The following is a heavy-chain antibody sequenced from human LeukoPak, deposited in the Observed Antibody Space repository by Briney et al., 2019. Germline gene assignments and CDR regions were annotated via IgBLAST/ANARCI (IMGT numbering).Heavy chain of an antibody. CDR2: IDTSGGST. CDR3: ARLGTGYGDYDGY. J-gene: IGHJ4*02. V-gene: IGHV3-23*01. Sequence: GGSLRLSCAASEFKCSIYAMTWVRQAPGKGLEWVSSIDTSGGSTVYADSVKSRFIISRDNSKNTLSLQMNSLRAEDTAVYYCARLGTGYGDYDGYWGQGTLVTVSS. CDR1: EFKCSIYA. D-gene: IGHD4-17*01.